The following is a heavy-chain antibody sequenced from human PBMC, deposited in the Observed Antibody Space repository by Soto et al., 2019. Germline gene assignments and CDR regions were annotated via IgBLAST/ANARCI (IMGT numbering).Heavy chain of an antibody. D-gene: IGHD3-22*01. V-gene: IGHV4-38-2*01. J-gene: IGHJ6*02. Sequence: SETLSLTCAVSGYSISSAYHWGWVRQPPGKGLEWIGTIFHSGSTYYNPSLKSRVTISIDTSKNQFSLKLRSLTAADTAMYYCAKSYDSGGHPPTQYYGMDVWGQGTTVTVSS. CDR3: AKSYDSGGHPPTQYYGMDV. CDR1: GYSISSAYH. CDR2: IFHSGST.